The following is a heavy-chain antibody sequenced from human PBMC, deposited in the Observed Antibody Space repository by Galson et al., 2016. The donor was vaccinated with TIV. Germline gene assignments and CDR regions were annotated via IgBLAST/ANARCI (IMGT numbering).Heavy chain of an antibody. CDR2: IYPGDSDT. J-gene: IGHJ4*02. D-gene: IGHD3-22*01. Sequence: SGAEVKKPGESLKISCKGSGYSFTNSYIAWVRQMPGKGLEWMAIIYPGDSDTRYSPSFQGQVTISADKSISTAYLQWSSLKASDTAMYFCARVVTSTSPFDYWGQGTLVTVSS. CDR1: GYSFTNSY. V-gene: IGHV5-51*03. CDR3: ARVVTSTSPFDY.